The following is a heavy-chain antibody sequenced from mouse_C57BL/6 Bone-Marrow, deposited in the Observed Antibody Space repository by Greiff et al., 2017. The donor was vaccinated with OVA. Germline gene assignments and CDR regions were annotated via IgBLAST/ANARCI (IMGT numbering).Heavy chain of an antibody. V-gene: IGHV6-3*01. CDR3: TCEGSIYVGAMDY. Sequence: EVQLVESGGGLVQPGGSMKLSCVASGFTFSNYWMNWVRQSPEKGLEWVAQIRLKSDNYATHYAESVKGRFTISRDDSKSSVYLQMNNLSAEDTGIYYCTCEGSIYVGAMDYWGQGTSVTVSS. J-gene: IGHJ4*01. CDR1: GFTFSNYW. CDR2: IRLKSDNYAT. D-gene: IGHD1-1*01.